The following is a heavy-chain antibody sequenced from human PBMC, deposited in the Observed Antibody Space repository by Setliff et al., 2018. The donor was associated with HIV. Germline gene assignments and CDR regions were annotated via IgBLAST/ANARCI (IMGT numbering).Heavy chain of an antibody. D-gene: IGHD3-3*01. J-gene: IGHJ4*02. V-gene: IGHV4-30-2*01. CDR2: ISQSGST. Sequence: PSETLSLTCAVSGGSIRSSGYSWSWIRQPPGKGLEWIGYISQSGSTYYNPSLKSRVTISVDRSKNQFFLKLTSVTAADTAVYYCARGSYRGSGYFVRYFDSWAQGMLVTVS. CDR3: ARGSYRGSGYFVRYFDS. CDR1: GGSIRSSGYS.